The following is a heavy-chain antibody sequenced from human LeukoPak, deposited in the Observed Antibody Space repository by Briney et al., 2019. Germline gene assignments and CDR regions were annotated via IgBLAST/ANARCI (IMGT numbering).Heavy chain of an antibody. V-gene: IGHV4-61*02. Sequence: SETLSLTCTVSGGSISSGSYYWSWIRQPAGKGLEWIGRIYTSGSTNYNPSLKSRVTISVDTSKNQFSLKLSSATAADTAVYFCARDWASSSWIRGDAFDIWGRGTMVTVSS. CDR3: ARDWASSSWIRGDAFDI. CDR1: GGSISSGSYY. D-gene: IGHD6-13*01. CDR2: IYTSGST. J-gene: IGHJ3*02.